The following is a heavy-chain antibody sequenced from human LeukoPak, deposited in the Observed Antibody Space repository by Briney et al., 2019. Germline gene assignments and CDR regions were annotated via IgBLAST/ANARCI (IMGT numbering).Heavy chain of an antibody. CDR3: ARRGYDILTGYGYYFDY. CDR2: IYYSGST. V-gene: IGHV4-39*01. CDR1: GGSFSGYY. D-gene: IGHD3-9*01. J-gene: IGHJ4*02. Sequence: SETLSLTCAVYGGSFSGYYWGWIRQPPGKGLEWIGSIYYSGSTYYNPSLKSRVTISVDTSKNQFSLKLSSVTAADTAVYYCARRGYDILTGYGYYFDYWGQGTLVTVSS.